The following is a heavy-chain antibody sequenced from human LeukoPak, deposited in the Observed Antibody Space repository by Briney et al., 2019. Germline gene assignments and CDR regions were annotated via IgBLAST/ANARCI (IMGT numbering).Heavy chain of an antibody. D-gene: IGHD2-15*01. Sequence: GGSLRLSCAASGFTVSSNYMSWVRQAPGKGLEWVSYISSSSSTIYYADSVKGRFTISRDNAKNSLYLQMNSLRAEDTAVYYCAREGSSSHPYWGQGTLVTVSS. CDR1: GFTVSSNY. J-gene: IGHJ4*02. CDR2: ISSSSSTI. V-gene: IGHV3-48*01. CDR3: AREGSSSHPY.